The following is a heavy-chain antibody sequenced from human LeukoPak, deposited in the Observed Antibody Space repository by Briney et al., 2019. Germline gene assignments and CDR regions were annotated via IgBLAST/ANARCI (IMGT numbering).Heavy chain of an antibody. CDR1: GFTFGDYA. D-gene: IGHD2-21*01. CDR2: IRSKAYGGTS. Sequence: SLRLSCTASGFTFGDYAMSWVRQAPGKGLEWVGFIRSKAYGGTSEYAASVKGRFTISRDDSKNTLYLQMNSLKTEDTAVYYCTTDLIVYFDYWGQGTLVTVSS. J-gene: IGHJ4*02. V-gene: IGHV3-49*04. CDR3: TTDLIVYFDY.